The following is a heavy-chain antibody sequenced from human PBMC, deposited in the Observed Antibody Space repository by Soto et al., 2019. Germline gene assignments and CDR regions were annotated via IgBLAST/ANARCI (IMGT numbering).Heavy chain of an antibody. D-gene: IGHD6-13*01. J-gene: IGHJ3*02. CDR3: ARLAAAGTNHDAFDI. V-gene: IGHV1-2*04. CDR1: GDTFTGSY. CDR2: INPNSGGT. Sequence: APVKASSKASGDTFTGSYMHWVRQAPGQGLEWMGWINPNSGGTNYAQKFQGWVTMTRDTSISTAYMELSRLRSDDTAVYYCARLAAAGTNHDAFDIWGQGTMVTVSS.